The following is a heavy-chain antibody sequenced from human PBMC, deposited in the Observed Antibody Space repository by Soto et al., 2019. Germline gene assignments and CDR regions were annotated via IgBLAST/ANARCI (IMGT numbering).Heavy chain of an antibody. CDR1: GFTFSNYA. J-gene: IGHJ4*02. CDR2: ISGSGAVT. CDR3: EKHSTIVPTIPIFDY. Sequence: EVQLLDSGGGLVQPGGSLRLSCAASGFTFSNYAMSWVRQAAGKGLEWVSSISGSGAVTLYADSVKGRFTISRDNSKNTLFLQLDSLRAEDTAVYFCEKHSTIVPTIPIFDYWGQGTLVTVSS. V-gene: IGHV3-23*01. D-gene: IGHD5-12*01.